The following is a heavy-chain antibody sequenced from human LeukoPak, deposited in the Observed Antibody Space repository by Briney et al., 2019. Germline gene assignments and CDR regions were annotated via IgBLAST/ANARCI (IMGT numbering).Heavy chain of an antibody. Sequence: SETLSLTCAVYGGSFSGHYRTWIRQPPGKGLEWIGEINHSGSTNYNPSLKSRVTISVDTSNNQFSLKLSSVTAADTAVYYCARGYCSTTSCYVGSSYYYGMDVWGQGTTVTVSS. CDR1: GGSFSGHY. D-gene: IGHD2-2*01. CDR3: ARGYCSTTSCYVGSSYYYGMDV. CDR2: INHSGST. J-gene: IGHJ6*02. V-gene: IGHV4-34*01.